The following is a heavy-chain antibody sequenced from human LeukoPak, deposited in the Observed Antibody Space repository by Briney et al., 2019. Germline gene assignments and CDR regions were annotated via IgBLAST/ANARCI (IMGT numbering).Heavy chain of an antibody. Sequence: PSETLSLTCTVSGGSISSSSYYWGWIRQPPGKGLEWIGSIYYSGSTYYNPSLKSRVTISVDTSKNQFSLKLSSVTAADTAVYYCARDYTALYYDILTGHGGYFDLWGRGTLVTVSS. CDR2: IYYSGST. D-gene: IGHD3-9*01. V-gene: IGHV4-39*07. CDR1: GGSISSSSYY. J-gene: IGHJ2*01. CDR3: ARDYTALYYDILTGHGGYFDL.